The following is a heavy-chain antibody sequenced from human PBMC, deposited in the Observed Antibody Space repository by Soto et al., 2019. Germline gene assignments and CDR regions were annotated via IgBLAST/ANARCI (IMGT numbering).Heavy chain of an antibody. CDR3: ARDWPWPPFPNFYYYGMDG. CDR2: IYTSGST. D-gene: IGHD5-12*01. V-gene: IGHV4-4*07. Sequence: SETLSLTCTVSGGSISSYYWSWIRQPAGKGLEWIGRIYTSGSTNYNPSLKSRVTMSVDTSKNQFSLKLSSVTAADTAVYYCARDWPWPPFPNFYYYGMDGWGQGTTVTVSS. J-gene: IGHJ6*02. CDR1: GGSISSYY.